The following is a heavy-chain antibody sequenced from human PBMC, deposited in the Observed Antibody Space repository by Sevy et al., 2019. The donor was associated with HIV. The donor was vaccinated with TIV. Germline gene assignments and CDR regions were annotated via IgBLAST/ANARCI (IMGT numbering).Heavy chain of an antibody. Sequence: ASLKVSCKASGGTFSSYAISWVRQAPGQGLEWMGGIIPIFGTANYAQKFQGRVTITADESTSTAYMELSSLRSEDTAVYYCARVGYSSGWYVPITFWGQGTLVTVSS. J-gene: IGHJ4*02. D-gene: IGHD6-19*01. CDR1: GGTFSSYA. CDR2: IIPIFGTA. V-gene: IGHV1-69*13. CDR3: ARVGYSSGWYVPITF.